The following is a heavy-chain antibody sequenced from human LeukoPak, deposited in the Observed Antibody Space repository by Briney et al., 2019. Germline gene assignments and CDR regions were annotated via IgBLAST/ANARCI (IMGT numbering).Heavy chain of an antibody. Sequence: PGGSLRLSCAASGFTFSNAWMSWVRQAPGKGLEWVGRIKSKTDGGTTDYAAPVKGRFTISRDDSKNTLYLQMNSLKTEDTAVYHCQIMITFGGVIVSDYWGQGTLVTVSS. D-gene: IGHD3-16*02. V-gene: IGHV3-15*01. J-gene: IGHJ4*02. CDR1: GFTFSNAW. CDR2: IKSKTDGGTT. CDR3: QIMITFGGVIVSDY.